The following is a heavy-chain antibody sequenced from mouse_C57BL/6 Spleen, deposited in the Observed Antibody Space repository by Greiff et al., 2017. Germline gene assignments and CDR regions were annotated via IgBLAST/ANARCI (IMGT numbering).Heavy chain of an antibody. CDR3: ARGVTGPVDY. V-gene: IGHV1-80*01. J-gene: IGHJ4*01. Sequence: VQLQQSGASVKISCKASGYAFSSYWMNWVKQRPGKGLEWIGQIYPGDGGTNYNGKFKGKATLTADKSSSTAYMQLSSLTSEDSAVYFCARGVTGPVDYWGQGTSVTVSS. CDR2: IYPGDGGT. D-gene: IGHD4-1*01. CDR1: GYAFSSYW.